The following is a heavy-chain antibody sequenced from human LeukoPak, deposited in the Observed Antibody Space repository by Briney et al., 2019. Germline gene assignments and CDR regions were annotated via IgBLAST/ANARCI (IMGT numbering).Heavy chain of an antibody. CDR1: GFSVSSNY. D-gene: IGHD5-18*01. J-gene: IGHJ4*02. V-gene: IGHV3-66*01. CDR3: ARELWRYSYGGIDY. Sequence: PGASLRFSCAASGFSVSSNYMSWVRQAPGKGLEWVSVIYSGGSTYYADSVKGRFTISRDNSKNTLYLQVNSLRAEDTAVYYCARELWRYSYGGIDYWGQGTLVTVSS. CDR2: IYSGGST.